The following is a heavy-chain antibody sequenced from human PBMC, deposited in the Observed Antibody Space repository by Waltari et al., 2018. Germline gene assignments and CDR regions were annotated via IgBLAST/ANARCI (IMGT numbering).Heavy chain of an antibody. V-gene: IGHV4-61*01. CDR3: ARDSPYQLYERFGMDV. CDR2: ISYHGRT. CDR1: GGSVTSGRYS. J-gene: IGHJ6*02. D-gene: IGHD3-10*01. Sequence: VQLQQSGPGLVNPSETLSLTCTVSGGSVTSGRYSWSWVRQPPGKGLEWIGYISYHGRTNYKASLKSRLAISVDTSKNQFSLRLNSVTAADTAVYYCARDSPYQLYERFGMDVWGQGTAVTVS.